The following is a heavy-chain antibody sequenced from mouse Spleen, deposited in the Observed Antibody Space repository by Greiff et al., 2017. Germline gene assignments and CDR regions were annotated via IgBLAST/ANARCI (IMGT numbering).Heavy chain of an antibody. CDR2: IYPGDGDT. Sequence: VKLMESGAELVKPGASVKISCKASGYAFSSYWMNWVKQRPGKGLEWIGQIYPGDGDTNYNGKFKGKATLTADKSSSTAYMQLSSLTSEDSAVYFCARWNWYYFDYWGQGTTLTVSS. D-gene: IGHD4-1*01. CDR1: GYAFSSYW. CDR3: ARWNWYYFDY. V-gene: IGHV1-80*01. J-gene: IGHJ2*01.